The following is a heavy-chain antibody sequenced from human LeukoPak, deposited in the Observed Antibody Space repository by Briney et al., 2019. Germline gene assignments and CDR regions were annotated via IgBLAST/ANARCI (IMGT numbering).Heavy chain of an antibody. CDR3: ATQELVPTALNAFDI. V-gene: IGHV4-59*08. Sequence: SETLSLTCSVSGGSISSYSRSWIRQPPGKGLEWIGYLYESGTTNYKASLKSRVTMSVDTSKNHFSLRLTSVTAADTAVYYCATQELVPTALNAFDIWGQGTLVTVSS. CDR2: LYESGTT. CDR1: GGSISSYS. J-gene: IGHJ3*02. D-gene: IGHD6-6*01.